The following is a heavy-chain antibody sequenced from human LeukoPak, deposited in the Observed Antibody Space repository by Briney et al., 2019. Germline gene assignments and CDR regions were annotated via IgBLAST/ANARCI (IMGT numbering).Heavy chain of an antibody. J-gene: IGHJ4*02. CDR2: IWRDGSRK. D-gene: IGHD3-3*01. CDR3: AREASGYSRDF. Sequence: PGGSLRLSCAASGFTFSTFGMHWLRQAPGKGLGWVAGIWRDGSRKHYGDSVKGRLTISRDNSNNTLFLQMNSLRAEDTAVYYCAREASGYSRDFWGQGTLVIVSS. V-gene: IGHV3-33*01. CDR1: GFTFSTFG.